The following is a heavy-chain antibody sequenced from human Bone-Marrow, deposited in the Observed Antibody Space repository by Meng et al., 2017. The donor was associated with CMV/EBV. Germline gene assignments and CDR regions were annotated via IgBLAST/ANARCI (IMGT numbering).Heavy chain of an antibody. CDR2: IYSGGST. D-gene: IGHD2-2*01. Sequence: GGPLRLSCAASGFTVSSNYMSWVRQAPGKGLEWVSVIYSGGSTYYADSVKGRFTMSRDNSKNTVYLQMNSLRAEDTAVYYCASGTYCSSTSCTNAFDIWGQGTMVTVSS. J-gene: IGHJ3*02. V-gene: IGHV3-66*02. CDR1: GFTVSSNY. CDR3: ASGTYCSSTSCTNAFDI.